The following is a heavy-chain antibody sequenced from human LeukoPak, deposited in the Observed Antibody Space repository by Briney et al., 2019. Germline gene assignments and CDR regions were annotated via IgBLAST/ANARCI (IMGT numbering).Heavy chain of an antibody. V-gene: IGHV4-59*12. CDR2: IYYSGST. Sequence: SETLSLTCTVSGGSISSYYWSWIRQPPGKGLEWIGYIYYSGSTYYNPSLKSRVTISVDTSKNQFSLKLSSVTAADTAVYYCARDTRYCSSTSCPNWFDPWGQGTLVTVSS. J-gene: IGHJ5*02. D-gene: IGHD2-2*01. CDR3: ARDTRYCSSTSCPNWFDP. CDR1: GGSISSYY.